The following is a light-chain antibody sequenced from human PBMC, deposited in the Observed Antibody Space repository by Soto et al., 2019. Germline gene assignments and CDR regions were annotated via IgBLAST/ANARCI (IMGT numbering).Light chain of an antibody. CDR1: QSVSNK. CDR3: QQYNIWRSIS. Sequence: SPATLSVSPGERATLSCRASQSVSNKLAWYQHKPGQAPRLLIYDTSTRVAGIPARFTGSGSGTDFTLTISSLQSEDFAVYYCQQYNIWRSISFGQGTRLEIK. CDR2: DTS. V-gene: IGKV3-15*01. J-gene: IGKJ5*01.